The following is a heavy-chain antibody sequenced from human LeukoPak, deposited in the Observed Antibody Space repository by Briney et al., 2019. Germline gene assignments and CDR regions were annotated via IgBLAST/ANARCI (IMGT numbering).Heavy chain of an antibody. Sequence: SVKVSCKASGGTFSRYAISWVRQAPGQGLEWTGGILPIIGTANYAQKFHGRVTITADESTSTAYMELSSLRSEDTAVYYCATSRIAVAGTGLDYWGQGTLVTVSS. CDR1: GGTFSRYA. V-gene: IGHV1-69*01. D-gene: IGHD6-19*01. J-gene: IGHJ4*02. CDR3: ATSRIAVAGTGLDY. CDR2: ILPIIGTA.